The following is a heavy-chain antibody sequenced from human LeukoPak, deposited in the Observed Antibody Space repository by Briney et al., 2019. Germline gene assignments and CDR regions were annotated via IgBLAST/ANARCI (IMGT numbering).Heavy chain of an antibody. J-gene: IGHJ4*02. D-gene: IGHD3-16*01. CDR3: AKASSWVGALRGDYFDY. Sequence: PGGSLRLSCAASGFTFSSYGMHWVRQAPGKGLEWVAVISYDGSNKYYADSVKGRFTISRDNSKNSLYLQMNSLRAEDTAVYYCAKASSWVGALRGDYFDYWGQGTLVTVSS. CDR1: GFTFSSYG. V-gene: IGHV3-30*18. CDR2: ISYDGSNK.